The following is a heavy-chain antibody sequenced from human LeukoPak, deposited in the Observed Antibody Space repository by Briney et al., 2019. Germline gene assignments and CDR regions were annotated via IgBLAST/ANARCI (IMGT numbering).Heavy chain of an antibody. CDR2: ISYDGSNK. Sequence: GRSLRLSCAASGFTFSSYAMHWVRQAPGKGLEWVAVISYDGSNKYYADSVKGRFTISRDSSKNTLYLQMNSLRAEDTAVYYCARVRSRVTYYYYYGMDVWGQGTTVTVSS. V-gene: IGHV3-30*04. CDR1: GFTFSSYA. D-gene: IGHD2-21*02. CDR3: ARVRSRVTYYYYYGMDV. J-gene: IGHJ6*02.